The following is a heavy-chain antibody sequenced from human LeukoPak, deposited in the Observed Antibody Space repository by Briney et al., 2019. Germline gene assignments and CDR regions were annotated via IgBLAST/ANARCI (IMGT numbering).Heavy chain of an antibody. J-gene: IGHJ4*02. CDR3: ARTIAAAFDY. Sequence: GGSLRLFCAASGFTVSSNYMSWVRQAPGKGLEWVSVIYSVGTTYYADSVKGRFTISRDSSKNTVYLQMNSLRVEDTAVYYCARTIAAAFDYWGQGALVTVSS. V-gene: IGHV3-66*02. CDR1: GFTVSSNY. CDR2: IYSVGTT. D-gene: IGHD6-13*01.